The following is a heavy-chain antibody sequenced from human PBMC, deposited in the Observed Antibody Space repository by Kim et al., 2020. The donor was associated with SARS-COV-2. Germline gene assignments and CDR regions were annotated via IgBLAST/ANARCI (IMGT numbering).Heavy chain of an antibody. J-gene: IGHJ3*02. D-gene: IGHD2-21*02. V-gene: IGHV4-59*01. Sequence: SRVTISVDTSKNQFSLKLSSVTAADTAVYYCARTTPLAYCGGDCSRAFDIWGQGTMVTVSS. CDR3: ARTTPLAYCGGDCSRAFDI.